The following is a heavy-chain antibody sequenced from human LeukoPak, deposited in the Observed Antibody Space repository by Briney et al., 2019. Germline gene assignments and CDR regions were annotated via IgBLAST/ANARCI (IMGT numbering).Heavy chain of an antibody. D-gene: IGHD3-10*01. CDR2: IYYSGST. CDR3: VYYGSGSYYYDDAFDI. J-gene: IGHJ3*02. V-gene: IGHV4-59*12. CDR1: GGSISSYY. Sequence: SETLSLTCTVSGGSISSYYWSWIRQPPGKGLEWIGYIYYSGSTNYNPSLKSRVTISVDTSKNQFSLKLSSVTAADTAVYYCVYYGSGSYYYDDAFDIWGQGTMVTVSS.